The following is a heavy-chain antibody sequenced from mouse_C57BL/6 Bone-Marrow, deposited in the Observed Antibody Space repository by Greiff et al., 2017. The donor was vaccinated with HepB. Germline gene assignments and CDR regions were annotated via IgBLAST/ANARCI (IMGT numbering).Heavy chain of an antibody. V-gene: IGHV1-15*01. D-gene: IGHD2-4*01. J-gene: IGHJ3*01. Sequence: LVESGAELVRPGASVTLSCKASGYTFTDYEMHWVKQTPVHGLEWIGAIDPETGGTAYNQKFKGKAILTADKSSSTAYMELRSLTSEDSAVYYCTRKEGYYDYDGFAYWGQGTLVTVSA. CDR3: TRKEGYYDYDGFAY. CDR2: IDPETGGT. CDR1: GYTFTDYE.